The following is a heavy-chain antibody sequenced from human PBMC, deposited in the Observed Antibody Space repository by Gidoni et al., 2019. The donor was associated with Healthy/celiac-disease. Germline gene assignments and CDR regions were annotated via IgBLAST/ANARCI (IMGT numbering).Heavy chain of an antibody. CDR3: AREGSRFGVTPRWFDY. Sequence: QVQLQQWGAGLLKPSETLSLTCAVYGGSFSGYYWSWIRQPPGKGLEWIGEINHSGSTNYNPSLKSRVTISVDTSKNQFSLRLSSVTAADTAVYYCAREGSRFGVTPRWFDYWGQGTLVTVSS. D-gene: IGHD3-10*01. J-gene: IGHJ4*02. CDR1: GGSFSGYY. V-gene: IGHV4-34*01. CDR2: INHSGST.